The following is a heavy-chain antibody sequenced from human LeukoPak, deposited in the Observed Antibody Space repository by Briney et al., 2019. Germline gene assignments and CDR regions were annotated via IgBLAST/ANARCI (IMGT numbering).Heavy chain of an antibody. D-gene: IGHD3-10*01. CDR1: GFTVSSNY. V-gene: IGHV3-66*02. CDR3: ARDGPYGSGSYLFDP. J-gene: IGHJ5*02. CDR2: IYSGGST. Sequence: GGSLRLSCAASGFTVSSNYMSWVRQAPGKGLGWVSVIYSGGSTYYADSVKGRFTISRDNSKNTLYLQMNSLRAEDTAVYYCARDGPYGSGSYLFDPWGQGTLVTVSS.